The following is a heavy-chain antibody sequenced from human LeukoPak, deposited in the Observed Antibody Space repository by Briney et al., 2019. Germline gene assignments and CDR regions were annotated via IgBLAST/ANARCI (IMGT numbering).Heavy chain of an antibody. J-gene: IGHJ4*02. Sequence: GGSLRLSCAASGFTFSSYSMTWVRQAPGKGLEWVAVISCDGSNKYYADSVKGRFTISRDNSKNTLYLQMNSLRAEDAAVYYCAKDHRRYCSSTSCSALGYWGQGTLVTVSS. D-gene: IGHD2-2*01. V-gene: IGHV3-30*18. CDR3: AKDHRRYCSSTSCSALGY. CDR2: ISCDGSNK. CDR1: GFTFSSYS.